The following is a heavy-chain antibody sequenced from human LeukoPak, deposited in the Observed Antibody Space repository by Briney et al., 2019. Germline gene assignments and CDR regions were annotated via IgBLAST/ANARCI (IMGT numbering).Heavy chain of an antibody. Sequence: GGSLRLSCAASGFTFSSYGMHWVRQAPGKGPEWVAVIWYDGTNKYYADSVRGRFTISRDNSKNTLYLQMNSLRAEDTAVYYCARGGSSRPFDYWGQGTLVTVSS. CDR1: GFTFSSYG. CDR3: ARGGSSRPFDY. V-gene: IGHV3-33*08. J-gene: IGHJ4*02. D-gene: IGHD6-13*01. CDR2: IWYDGTNK.